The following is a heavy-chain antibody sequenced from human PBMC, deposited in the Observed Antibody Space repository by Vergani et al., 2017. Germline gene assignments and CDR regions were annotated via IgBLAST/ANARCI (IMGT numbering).Heavy chain of an antibody. CDR3: ARSLEEGAKYDFWSGYYTGYYYDYMDV. J-gene: IGHJ6*03. CDR2: IYYSGST. V-gene: IGHV4-59*01. Sequence: QVQLQESGPGLVKPSETLSLTCTVSCGSISSYYWSWIRQPPGKGLAWIGFIYYSGSTNYNPSLKSRVTISVDTSKNQFALKLSSVTAADTAVYYCARSLEEGAKYDFWSGYYTGYYYDYMDVWGKGTTVT. D-gene: IGHD3-3*01. CDR1: CGSISSYY.